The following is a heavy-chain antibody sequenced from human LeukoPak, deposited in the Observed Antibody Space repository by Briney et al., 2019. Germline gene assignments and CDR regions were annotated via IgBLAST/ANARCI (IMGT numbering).Heavy chain of an antibody. CDR1: GGSISSGGYY. D-gene: IGHD1-1*01. V-gene: IGHV4-31*03. CDR3: ARDLNSDWNDWFDP. Sequence: PSQTLSLTCTVSGGSISSGGYYWSWIRQHPGKGLEWIGYIYYSGSTNYNPSLKGRVTMSVDTSKNQFSLKLSSVTAADTAVYYCARDLNSDWNDWFDPWGQGTLVTVSS. J-gene: IGHJ5*02. CDR2: IYYSGST.